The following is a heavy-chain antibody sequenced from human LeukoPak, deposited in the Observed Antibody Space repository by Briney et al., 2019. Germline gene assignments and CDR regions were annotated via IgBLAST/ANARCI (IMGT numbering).Heavy chain of an antibody. CDR1: GGTFSSYA. Sequence: SVKVSCKASGGTFSSYAISWVRQAPGQGLEWMGRIIPIFGTANYAQKFQGRVTITTDESTSTAYMEPSSLRSEDTAVYYCARVQDTVTHVRGRTNNWFDPWGQGTLVTVSS. CDR2: IIPIFGTA. V-gene: IGHV1-69*05. CDR3: ARVQDTVTHVRGRTNNWFDP. J-gene: IGHJ5*02. D-gene: IGHD4-17*01.